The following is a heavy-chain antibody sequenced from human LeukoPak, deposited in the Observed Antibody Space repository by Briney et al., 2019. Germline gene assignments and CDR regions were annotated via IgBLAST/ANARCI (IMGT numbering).Heavy chain of an antibody. Sequence: PGGSLRLSCAASGFTFNTYWMSWVRQAPGKGLEWVANIKQDGSENYSLASVKGRFTISRDNTKNSVFLQMNSLRAEDTAVYYCARDRGTIVRDAYYYYYGMDVWGQGTTVTISS. CDR3: ARDRGTIVRDAYYYYYGMDV. CDR1: GFTFNTYW. V-gene: IGHV3-7*01. CDR2: IKQDGSEN. D-gene: IGHD3-10*01. J-gene: IGHJ6*02.